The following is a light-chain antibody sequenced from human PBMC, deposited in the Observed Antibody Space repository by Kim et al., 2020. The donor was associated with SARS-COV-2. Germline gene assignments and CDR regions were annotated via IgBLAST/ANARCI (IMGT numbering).Light chain of an antibody. V-gene: IGKV1-5*01. CDR2: DAS. Sequence: SAAVGDRVTITCRASQSISSWLAWYQQKPGKAPKLLIYDASSLESGVPSRFSGSGSGTEFTLTISSLQPDDFATYYCQQYNSYPLTFGGGTRWIS. CDR1: QSISSW. J-gene: IGKJ4*01. CDR3: QQYNSYPLT.